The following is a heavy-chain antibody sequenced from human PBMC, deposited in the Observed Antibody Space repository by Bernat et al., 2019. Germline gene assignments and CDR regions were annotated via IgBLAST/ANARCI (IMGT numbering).Heavy chain of an antibody. V-gene: IGHV4-59*01. D-gene: IGHD6-19*01. CDR2: IYYSGGT. J-gene: IGHJ2*01. CDR3: ARGQIAVAGTNWYFDL. CDR1: GGSISSYY. Sequence: QVQLQESGPGLVKPSETLSLTCTVSGGSISSYYWSWIRQPPGKGLEWIGYIYYSGGTNYNPSLKSRVTISVDTSKNQFSLKLSSVTAADTAVYYCARGQIAVAGTNWYFDLWGRGTLVTVSS.